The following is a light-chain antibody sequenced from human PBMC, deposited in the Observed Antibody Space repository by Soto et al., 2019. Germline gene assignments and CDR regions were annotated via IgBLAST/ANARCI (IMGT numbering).Light chain of an antibody. J-gene: IGKJ1*01. Sequence: EIVLTQSPGTLSLSPGERATLSCRATLIVSSSYLAWYQQKPGQAPRLLIYGASSRATGFPDSFSGSGSGTDFILTISRLEPEDFAVYYCQHYGSSLWTFGQGTKV. CDR2: GAS. CDR3: QHYGSSLWT. CDR1: LIVSSSY. V-gene: IGKV3-20*01.